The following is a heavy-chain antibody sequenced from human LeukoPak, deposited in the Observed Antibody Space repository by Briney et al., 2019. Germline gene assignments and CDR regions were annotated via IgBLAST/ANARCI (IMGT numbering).Heavy chain of an antibody. J-gene: IGHJ4*02. Sequence: GRSLRLSCAASGFTFSRNGMHWVRQAPGKGLEWVAVIWFDGSNKYYADSVKGRFTISRDNSKNTLYLQMNSLRAEDTAVYYCAKGSGSYGTFDYWGQGTLVTVSS. D-gene: IGHD1-26*01. V-gene: IGHV3-33*06. CDR1: GFTFSRNG. CDR3: AKGSGSYGTFDY. CDR2: IWFDGSNK.